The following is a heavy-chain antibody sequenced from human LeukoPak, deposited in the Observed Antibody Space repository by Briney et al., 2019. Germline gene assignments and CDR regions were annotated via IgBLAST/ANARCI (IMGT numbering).Heavy chain of an antibody. D-gene: IGHD7-27*01. CDR1: GFTFSNAW. CDR2: IKSKTDGGTT. CDR3: TTDRDWGNAFDI. Sequence: GRSLRLSCAASGFTFSNAWMSWVRQAPGKGLEWIGRIKSKTDGGTTDYAAPVKGRFTISRDDSKNTLYLQMNSLKTEDTAVYYCTTDRDWGNAFDIWGQGTMVTVSS. V-gene: IGHV3-15*01. J-gene: IGHJ3*02.